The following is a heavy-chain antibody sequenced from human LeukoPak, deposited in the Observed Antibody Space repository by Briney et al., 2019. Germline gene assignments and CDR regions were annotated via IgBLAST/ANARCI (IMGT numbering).Heavy chain of an antibody. J-gene: IGHJ4*02. CDR3: AGGQARFGELYQFDY. Sequence: SETLSLTCTVSGGSISSYYWSWIRQPAGKRLEWIGRIYTSGSTNYNPSLKSRVTMSVDTSKNQFSLKLSSVTAADTAVYYCAGGQARFGELYQFDYWGQGTLVTVSS. CDR2: IYTSGST. V-gene: IGHV4-4*07. D-gene: IGHD3-10*01. CDR1: GGSISSYY.